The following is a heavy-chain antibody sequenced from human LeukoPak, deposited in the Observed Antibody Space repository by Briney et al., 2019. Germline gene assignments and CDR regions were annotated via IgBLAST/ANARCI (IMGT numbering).Heavy chain of an antibody. Sequence: ASVKVSCKASGYTFTSYDINWVRQATGQGLEWMGWMNPNSGNTGYAQKFQGRVTMTRDTSISTAYMELSSLRSEDTAVYYCARMEYGRSEDDKWFDPWGQGTLVTVSS. J-gene: IGHJ5*02. CDR2: MNPNSGNT. D-gene: IGHD2-8*01. CDR3: ARMEYGRSEDDKWFDP. V-gene: IGHV1-8*01. CDR1: GYTFTSYD.